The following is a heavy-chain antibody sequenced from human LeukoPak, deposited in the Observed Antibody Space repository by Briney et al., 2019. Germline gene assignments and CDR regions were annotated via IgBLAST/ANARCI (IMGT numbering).Heavy chain of an antibody. J-gene: IGHJ4*02. V-gene: IGHV3-23*01. CDR2: ISGSGGST. CDR3: AKAGYSSSWPDFDY. Sequence: GGSLRLSCAASGFTFSSYGMHWVRQAPGKGLEWVSAISGSGGSTYYADSVKGRFTISRDNSKNTLYLQMNSLRAEDTAVYYCAKAGYSSSWPDFDYWGQGTLVTVSS. CDR1: GFTFSSYG. D-gene: IGHD6-13*01.